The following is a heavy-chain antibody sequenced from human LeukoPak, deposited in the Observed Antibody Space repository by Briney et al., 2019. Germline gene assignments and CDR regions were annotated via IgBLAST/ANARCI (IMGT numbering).Heavy chain of an antibody. J-gene: IGHJ2*01. CDR1: GFTFSSYW. V-gene: IGHV3-7*01. CDR3: ARPKWYFDL. Sequence: GGSLRLSCAASGFTFSSYWMRWVRQAPGKGLKWVANIKQDGSETYYVDSVRGRFTISRDNAKTSLYLQMNSLRAEDTAVYYCARPKWYFDLWGRGTLVTVSS. CDR2: IKQDGSET.